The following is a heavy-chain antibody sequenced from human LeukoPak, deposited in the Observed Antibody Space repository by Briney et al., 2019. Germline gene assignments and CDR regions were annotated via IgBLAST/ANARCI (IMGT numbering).Heavy chain of an antibody. Sequence: PSETLSLTCTVSGGSISSYYWSWIRQPPGKGLEWIGYIYYSGSTNYNPSLKSRVTISVDTSKNQFSLKLGSVTAADTAVYYCARDRYYYDSSGWNWFDPWGQGTLVTVSS. D-gene: IGHD3-22*01. CDR1: GGSISSYY. CDR3: ARDRYYYDSSGWNWFDP. CDR2: IYYSGST. J-gene: IGHJ5*02. V-gene: IGHV4-59*01.